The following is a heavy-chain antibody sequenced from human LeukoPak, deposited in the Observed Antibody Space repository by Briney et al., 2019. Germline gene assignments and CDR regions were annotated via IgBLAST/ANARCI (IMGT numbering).Heavy chain of an antibody. V-gene: IGHV3-30-3*01. Sequence: GGSLRLSCAASAFPFSNYAMHWVRQAPGKGLEWVALISYDGSNKYYADSVKGRFTISRDNSKNTLYLQMNSLRAEDMAVYYCARAGDYGSGSFRWRHFDYWGQGTLVTVSS. CDR1: AFPFSNYA. D-gene: IGHD3-10*01. CDR2: ISYDGSNK. CDR3: ARAGDYGSGSFRWRHFDY. J-gene: IGHJ4*02.